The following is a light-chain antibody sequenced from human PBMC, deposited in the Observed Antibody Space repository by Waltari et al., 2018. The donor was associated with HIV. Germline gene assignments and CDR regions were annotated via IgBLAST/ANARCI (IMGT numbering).Light chain of an antibody. V-gene: IGLV7-46*01. Sequence: QAVVTPEPSLTVSTGGTVTLTCAPSTGAVTRGHCPYWFQRRPGQAPKTLIYDTTNRHSWTPARFSGSLLGGKAALTLSGAQFEDEADYFCLLSFNGVVVFGGGTTLTVL. CDR1: TGAVTRGHC. CDR2: DTT. CDR3: LLSFNGVVV. J-gene: IGLJ2*01.